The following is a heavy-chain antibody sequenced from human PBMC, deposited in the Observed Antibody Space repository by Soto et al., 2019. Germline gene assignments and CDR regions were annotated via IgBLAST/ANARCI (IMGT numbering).Heavy chain of an antibody. CDR3: AHIETFGGVAYNCFDP. CDR1: GFSLSTSGVG. CDR2: IYWEDDK. Sequence: QITLKESGPTLVKPTQTLTLTCTFSGFSLSTSGVGVGWIRQPPGKALEGLALIYWEDDKGYSPSLKSRLTTTNDTSKHHVVLTMTTMDPVDTATYYCAHIETFGGVAYNCFDPWGQGTLVTVSS. D-gene: IGHD3-16*01. V-gene: IGHV2-5*02. J-gene: IGHJ5*02.